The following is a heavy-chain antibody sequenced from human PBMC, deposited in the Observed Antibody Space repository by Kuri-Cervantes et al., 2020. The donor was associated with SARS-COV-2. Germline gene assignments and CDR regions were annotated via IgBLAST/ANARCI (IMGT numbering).Heavy chain of an antibody. V-gene: IGHV1-18*04. CDR3: ARGIVVVVAAMGYFDY. Sequence: ASVKVSCKASGYTFTNYGISWVRQAPGQGLEWMGWINGYNDNTKYAQKLQGRVTMTTDTSTSTAYMELRSLRSDDTAVYYCARGIVVVVAAMGYFDYWGQGTQVTVSS. CDR1: GYTFTNYG. J-gene: IGHJ4*02. CDR2: INGYNDNT. D-gene: IGHD2-15*01.